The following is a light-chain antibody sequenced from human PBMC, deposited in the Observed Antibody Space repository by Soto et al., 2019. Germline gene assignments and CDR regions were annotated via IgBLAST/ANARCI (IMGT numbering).Light chain of an antibody. CDR3: QQSYSTPLLTYT. CDR1: QSISSY. J-gene: IGKJ2*01. V-gene: IGKV1-39*01. Sequence: DIPMTQSPSSLSASVGDRVTITCRASQSISSYLNWYQQKPGKAPKLLIYAASSLQSGVPSRFSGSGSGTDFTLTISSLQPEDFATYYCQQSYSTPLLTYTFGQGTKLEIK. CDR2: AAS.